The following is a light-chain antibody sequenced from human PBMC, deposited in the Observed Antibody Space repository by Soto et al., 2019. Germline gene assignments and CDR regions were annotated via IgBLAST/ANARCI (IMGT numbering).Light chain of an antibody. CDR1: QSVSSSY. CDR2: GAS. CDR3: QQYGSSPET. J-gene: IGKJ2*01. V-gene: IGKV3-20*01. Sequence: EIVLTQSPGTLSLSPGERATLSCRASQSVSSSYLAWYQQKPGQAPRLLMYGASSRATGIPDRFSGSGSGTDITLTISRLEPEDFAVYYCQQYGSSPETFGQGTKLEIK.